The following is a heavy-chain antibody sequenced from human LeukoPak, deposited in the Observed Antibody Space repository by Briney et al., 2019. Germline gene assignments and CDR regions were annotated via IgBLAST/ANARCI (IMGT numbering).Heavy chain of an antibody. V-gene: IGHV3-30-3*01. CDR2: ISYDGSNK. D-gene: IGHD6-13*01. CDR1: GFTFSSYA. CDR3: AKESRRHSSSWMFDP. Sequence: PGGSLRLSCAASGFTFSSYAMHWVRQAPGKGLEWVAVISYDGSNKYYADSVKGRFTISRDNSKNTLYLQMNSLRAEDTAVYYCAKESRRHSSSWMFDPWGQGTLVTVSS. J-gene: IGHJ5*02.